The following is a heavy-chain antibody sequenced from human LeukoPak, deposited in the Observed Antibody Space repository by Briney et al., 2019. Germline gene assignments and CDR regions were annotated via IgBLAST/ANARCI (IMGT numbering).Heavy chain of an antibody. Sequence: ASVKVSCKASGYTFTGYYMHWLRQAPGQGLEWMGWVNPNSGGTDLAQKFQGRVTMTRDTSISTAYMELSRLRSEDTAVYYCARPSYCVADNCGYWLDPWGPGTLVTVSS. J-gene: IGHJ5*02. CDR3: ARPSYCVADNCGYWLDP. CDR2: VNPNSGGT. V-gene: IGHV1-2*02. CDR1: GYTFTGYY. D-gene: IGHD2-21*01.